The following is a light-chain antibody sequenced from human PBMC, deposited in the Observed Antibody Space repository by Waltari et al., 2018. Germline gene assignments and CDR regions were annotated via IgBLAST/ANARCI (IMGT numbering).Light chain of an antibody. CDR3: CSFTSGSTWV. Sequence: QSALTQPASVSGSPGQSITISCTGTSSDVGGYNYVPWYQQPPGKAPKLLIFDVSNRPSGVSNRFSGSKSGNTASLTISGLQAEDESDYYCCSFTSGSTWVFGGGTKLTVL. CDR1: SSDVGGYNY. CDR2: DVS. V-gene: IGLV2-14*01. J-gene: IGLJ3*02.